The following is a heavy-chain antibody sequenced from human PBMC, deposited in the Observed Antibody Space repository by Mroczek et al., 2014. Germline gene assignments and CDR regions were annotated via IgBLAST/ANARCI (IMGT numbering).Heavy chain of an antibody. J-gene: IGHJ2*01. CDR1: GGSISSYY. D-gene: IGHD2-2*01. CDR3: ARVSYCSSTSCYWYFDL. CDR2: IYYSGST. Sequence: QVQLQQWGPGLVKPSETLSLTCTVSGGSISSYYWSWIRQPPGKGLEWIGYIYYSGSTNYNPSLKSRVTISVDTSKNQFSLKLSSVTAADTAVYYCARVSYCSSTSCYWYFDLWAVAPWSLSPQ. V-gene: IGHV4-59*01.